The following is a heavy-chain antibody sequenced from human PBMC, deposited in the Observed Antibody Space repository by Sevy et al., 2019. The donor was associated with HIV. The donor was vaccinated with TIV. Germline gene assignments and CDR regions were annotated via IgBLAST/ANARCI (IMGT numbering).Heavy chain of an antibody. CDR1: GFSFSNAW. D-gene: IGHD3-9*01. J-gene: IGHJ4*02. V-gene: IGHV3-15*07. CDR2: IRRKSDAGTT. CDR3: ATDLMLTGFFDN. Sequence: GGSLRLSCAASGFSFSNAWMNWFRQAPGKGLQWVGRIRRKSDAGTTDYSSPVKGRFTISRDDSEDTLYLQMNSLKTEDTAVYYCATDLMLTGFFDNWGQGTLVTVSS.